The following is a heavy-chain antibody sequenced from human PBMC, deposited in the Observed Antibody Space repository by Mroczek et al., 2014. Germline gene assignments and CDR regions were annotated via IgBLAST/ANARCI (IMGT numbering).Heavy chain of an antibody. Sequence: VQLVQSGAEVKKPGASVKVSCKASGYTFTGYYMHWVRQAPGQGLEWMGWINPNSGGTNYAQKFQGRVTMTRDTSISTAYMELSRLRSDDTAVYYCARDHSGYQMAGAFDIWGQGTMVTVSS. CDR1: GYTFTGYY. J-gene: IGHJ3*02. D-gene: IGHD5-12*01. V-gene: IGHV1-2*02. CDR2: INPNSGGT. CDR3: ARDHSGYQMAGAFDI.